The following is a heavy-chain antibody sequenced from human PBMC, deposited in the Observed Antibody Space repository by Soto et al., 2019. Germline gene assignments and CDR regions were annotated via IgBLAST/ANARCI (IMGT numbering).Heavy chain of an antibody. V-gene: IGHV1-69*01. D-gene: IGHD4-17*01. Sequence: QVQLVQSGAEVKKPGSSVKVSCKASGGTFSSYAISWVRQAPGQGLEWMGGIIPSFGTANYAQKFQGRVTSTADECTSKAYMELSSLRSEDTAVYYCARDSGGTTLAFGMDVWGQGTTVTVSS. CDR3: ARDSGGTTLAFGMDV. CDR2: IIPSFGTA. CDR1: GGTFSSYA. J-gene: IGHJ6*02.